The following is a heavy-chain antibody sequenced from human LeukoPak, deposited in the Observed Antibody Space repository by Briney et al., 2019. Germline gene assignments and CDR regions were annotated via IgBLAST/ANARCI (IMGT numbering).Heavy chain of an antibody. CDR1: GYTFTSYY. Sequence: ASVKVSCKASGYTFTSYYMHWVRQAPGQGLDWMGTINPTDADTSYAQKFQGRVTMTRDSSTSTVYMELRSLTSDDTAVYYCARVTSDPPDAFDIWGQGTMVTVSS. V-gene: IGHV1-46*01. CDR3: ARVTSDPPDAFDI. J-gene: IGHJ3*02. CDR2: INPTDADT.